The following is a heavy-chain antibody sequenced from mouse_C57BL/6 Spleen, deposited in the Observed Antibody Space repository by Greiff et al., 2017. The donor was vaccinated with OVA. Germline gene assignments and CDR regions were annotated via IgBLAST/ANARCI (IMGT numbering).Heavy chain of an antibody. D-gene: IGHD1-1*01. J-gene: IGHJ3*01. V-gene: IGHV5-17*01. CDR3: ARDYGSISWFAY. CDR2: ISSGSSTI. Sequence: EVHLVESGGGLVKPGGSLKLSCAASGFTFSDYGMHWVRQAPEKGLEWVAYISSGSSTIYYADTVKGRFTISRDNAKNTLFLQMTSLRSEDTAMYYCARDYGSISWFAYWGQGTLVTVSA. CDR1: GFTFSDYG.